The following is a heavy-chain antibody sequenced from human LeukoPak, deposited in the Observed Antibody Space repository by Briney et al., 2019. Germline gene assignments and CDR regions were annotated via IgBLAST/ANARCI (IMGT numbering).Heavy chain of an antibody. CDR2: TSAYNGNT. CDR1: GYTFTSYG. CDR3: ARGGLIASAGPLVPFDP. V-gene: IGHV1-18*01. Sequence: ASVKVSCKASGYTFTSYGISWVRQAPGQGLEWMGWTSAYNGNTNYAQKLQGRVTMTTDTSTSTAYMELRSLRSDDTAVYYCARGGLIASAGPLVPFDPWGQGTLVTVSS. D-gene: IGHD3-10*01. J-gene: IGHJ5*02.